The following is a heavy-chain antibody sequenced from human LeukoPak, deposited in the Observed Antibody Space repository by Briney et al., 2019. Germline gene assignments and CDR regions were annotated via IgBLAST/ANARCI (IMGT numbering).Heavy chain of an antibody. J-gene: IGHJ4*02. CDR3: AKSTTVTQRGYFDY. CDR1: GFTFSSYG. V-gene: IGHV3-30*18. Sequence: GGSLRLSCAASGFTFSSYGMHWVRQAPAKGLEWVAIISYDGSNKYYADSAKGRFTISRDNSKNTLYLQMNSLRAEDTAVYYCAKSTTVTQRGYFDYWGQGTPVTVSS. D-gene: IGHD4-17*01. CDR2: ISYDGSNK.